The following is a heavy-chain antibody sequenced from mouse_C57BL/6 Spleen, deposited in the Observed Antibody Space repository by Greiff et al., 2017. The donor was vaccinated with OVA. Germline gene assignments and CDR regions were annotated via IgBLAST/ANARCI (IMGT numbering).Heavy chain of an antibody. CDR2: IYPRSGNT. J-gene: IGHJ4*01. CDR3: ARDDLRQEYYAMDY. D-gene: IGHD2-12*01. CDR1: GYTFTSYG. Sequence: QVQLQQSGAELARPGASVKLSCKASGYTFTSYGISWVKQRTGQGLEWIGEIYPRSGNTYYNEKFKGKATLTADKSSSTAYMELRSLTSEDSAVYFCARDDLRQEYYAMDYWGQGTSVTVSS. V-gene: IGHV1-81*01.